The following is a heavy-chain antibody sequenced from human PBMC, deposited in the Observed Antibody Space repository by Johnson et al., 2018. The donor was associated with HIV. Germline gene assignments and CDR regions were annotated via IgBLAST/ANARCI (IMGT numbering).Heavy chain of an antibody. D-gene: IGHD3-10*01. CDR3: ASTGSGSDDAFDI. J-gene: IGHJ3*02. Sequence: VKLVESGGGVVQPGRSLRLSCAASGFTFDDYTMHWVRQAPGKGLEWVSVLFSVGDTYYADSVKGRFTISRDTSKNMLFLQMNSLRAEDTAVYYCASTGSGSDDAFDIWGQGTMVTVSS. V-gene: IGHV3-66*02. CDR2: LFSVGDT. CDR1: GFTFDDYT.